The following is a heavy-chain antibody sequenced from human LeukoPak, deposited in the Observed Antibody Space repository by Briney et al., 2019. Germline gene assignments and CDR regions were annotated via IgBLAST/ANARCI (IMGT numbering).Heavy chain of an antibody. V-gene: IGHV4-59*08. J-gene: IGHJ1*01. CDR2: IYYSGST. CDR3: SSHSKYYYDSSGSYVGYFQH. Sequence: PSETLSLTCTVSGGSISVYYWSWIRQPPGKGLEWIGYIYYSGSTNYNPSLKSRVTISIDTSKHQFSLNLSSVTAADTAVYYCSSHSKYYYDSSGSYVGYFQHWGEGTLVTVSS. D-gene: IGHD3-22*01. CDR1: GGSISVYY.